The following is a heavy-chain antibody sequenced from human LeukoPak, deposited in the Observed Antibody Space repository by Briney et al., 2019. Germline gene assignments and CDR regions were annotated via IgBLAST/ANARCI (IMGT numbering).Heavy chain of an antibody. D-gene: IGHD4-17*01. CDR1: GFTFSSYW. J-gene: IGHJ4*02. Sequence: GGSLRLSCAASGFTFSSYWMHWVRQAPGKGLVWVSRINSEGSSSTYADSAKGRFTISRDNAKNTLYLQMNSLRAEDTAVYYCARAGIDYGDYWTRFDHWGQGTLVTVSS. V-gene: IGHV3-74*01. CDR3: ARAGIDYGDYWTRFDH. CDR2: INSEGSSS.